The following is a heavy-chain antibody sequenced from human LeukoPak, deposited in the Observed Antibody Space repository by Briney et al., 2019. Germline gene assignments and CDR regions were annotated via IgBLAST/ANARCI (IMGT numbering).Heavy chain of an antibody. J-gene: IGHJ4*02. CDR3: AVVVPAAINLPFDY. V-gene: IGHV3-48*02. Sequence: PGGSLRLSCATSGFTFSNAWMNWVRQAPGKGLEWVSYISSSSSTIYYADSVKGRFTISRDNAKNSLYLQMNSLRDEDTAVYYCAVVVPAAINLPFDYWGQGTLVTVSS. CDR1: GFTFSNAW. CDR2: ISSSSSTI. D-gene: IGHD2-2*01.